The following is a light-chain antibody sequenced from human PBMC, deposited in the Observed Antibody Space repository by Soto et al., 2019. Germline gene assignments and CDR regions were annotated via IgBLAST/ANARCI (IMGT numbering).Light chain of an antibody. J-gene: IGLJ1*01. CDR1: SSNIGNNY. CDR3: GTWDSSLSAWV. CDR2: DNN. V-gene: IGLV1-51*01. Sequence: QSVLTQPPSVSAAPGRKVTISCSGSSSNIGNNYVSWYQQLPGTAPKLLIYDNNKRPSGIPDRFSGSKSGTSATLGITGLXTGDEADYYCGTWDSSLSAWVFGTGTKVTLL.